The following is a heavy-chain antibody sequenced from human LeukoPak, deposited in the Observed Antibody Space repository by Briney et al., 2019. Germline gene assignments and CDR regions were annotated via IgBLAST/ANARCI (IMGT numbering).Heavy chain of an antibody. D-gene: IGHD6-6*01. J-gene: IGHJ4*02. CDR2: INSDGSRT. Sequence: GGSLRLSCAASGFTFSSYRMNWVRQAPGKGLVWVSRINSDGSRTTYADSVKGRFTISRDNAKNTLYLQMNSLRAEDTAVYYCARDGYSSSFYFDYWGQGTLVTVSS. CDR3: ARDGYSSSFYFDY. V-gene: IGHV3-74*01. CDR1: GFTFSSYR.